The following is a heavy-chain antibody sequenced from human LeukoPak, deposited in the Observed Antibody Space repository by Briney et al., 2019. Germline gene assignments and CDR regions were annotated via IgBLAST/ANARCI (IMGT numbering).Heavy chain of an antibody. D-gene: IGHD2-2*02. CDR3: TTGIVVVPAAIHRADYYYYMDV. J-gene: IGHJ6*03. Sequence: GGSLRLSCAASGFTFSNAWMSWVRQAPGKGLEWVGRIKSKTDGGTTDYAAPVEGRFTISRDDSKNTLYLQMNSLKTEDTAVYYCTTGIVVVPAAIHRADYYYYMDVWGKGTTVTVSS. V-gene: IGHV3-15*01. CDR2: IKSKTDGGTT. CDR1: GFTFSNAW.